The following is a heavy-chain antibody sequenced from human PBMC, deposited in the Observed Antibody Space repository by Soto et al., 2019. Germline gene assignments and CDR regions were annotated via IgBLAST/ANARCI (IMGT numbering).Heavy chain of an antibody. V-gene: IGHV4-59*01. Sequence: SETLSRTCTVSGGSFSSYYWNWMRQPPVEGLEWLGFVYSTGATRYSPSLNGRVTMSVDTSKDQFSLILTSVTAADTAIYYCARFQFCSGNDCYRPFDLWGQGIMVTVS. D-gene: IGHD2-15*01. CDR2: VYSTGAT. CDR1: GGSFSSYY. CDR3: ARFQFCSGNDCYRPFDL. J-gene: IGHJ3*01.